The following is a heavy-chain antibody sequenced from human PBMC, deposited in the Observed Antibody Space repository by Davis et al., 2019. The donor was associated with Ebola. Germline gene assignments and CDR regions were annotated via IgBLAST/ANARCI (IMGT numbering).Heavy chain of an antibody. D-gene: IGHD1-26*01. Sequence: ASVKVSCKASGYSFKNYAISWVRQAPGQGLEWMGWISAYKGNTNYAQKVQGRVTMTTDTSTGTAYLDLRSLRSDDTAVYFCARTSIVGTTTTASDIWGQGTLVTVSS. CDR2: ISAYKGNT. CDR3: ARTSIVGTTTTASDI. J-gene: IGHJ3*02. CDR1: GYSFKNYA. V-gene: IGHV1-18*01.